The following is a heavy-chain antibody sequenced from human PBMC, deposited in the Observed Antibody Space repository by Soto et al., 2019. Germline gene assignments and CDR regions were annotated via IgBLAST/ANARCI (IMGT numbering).Heavy chain of an antibody. CDR1: GFTFSSYS. Sequence: EVQLVESGGGLVKPGGSLRLSCAASGFTFSSYSMNWVRQAPGKGLEWVSSISSSSSYIYYADSVKGRFTISRDNSKNTLYLQMNSLRAEDTAVYYCATTCYSYGYGCGRIDYWGQGTLVTVSS. D-gene: IGHD5-18*01. CDR2: ISSSSSYI. V-gene: IGHV3-21*04. J-gene: IGHJ4*02. CDR3: ATTCYSYGYGCGRIDY.